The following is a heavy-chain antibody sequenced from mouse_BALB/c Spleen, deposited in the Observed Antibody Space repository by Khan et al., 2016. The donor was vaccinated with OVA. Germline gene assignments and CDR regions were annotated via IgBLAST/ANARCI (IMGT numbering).Heavy chain of an antibody. J-gene: IGHJ4*01. CDR2: ISYSGST. D-gene: IGHD1-1*01. Sequence: EVQLQESGPGLVKPSQSLSLTCTVNDYSITSNYAWNWIRQFPGNKLEWMGYISYSGSTNYNPSLKSRLSITRDTSKNQFFLLLHSVTTEDSATYYCARGNYYWYALDYWGQVTSVTVSS. V-gene: IGHV3-2*02. CDR3: ARGNYYWYALDY. CDR1: DYSITSNYA.